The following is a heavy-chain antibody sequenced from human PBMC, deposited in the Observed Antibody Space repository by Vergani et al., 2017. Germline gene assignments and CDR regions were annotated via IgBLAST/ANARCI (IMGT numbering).Heavy chain of an antibody. CDR3: TRDRDIVVVPAAMNY. Sequence: EVQPVESGGGLVKPGGSLRLSCTTSGFTFSSAWMSWFRQAPGKGLEWVGFIRSKAYGGTTEYAASVKGRFTISRDDSKSIAYLQMNSLKTEDTAVYYCTRDRDIVVVPAAMNYWGQGTLVTVSS. D-gene: IGHD2-2*01. J-gene: IGHJ4*02. V-gene: IGHV3-49*05. CDR2: IRSKAYGGTT. CDR1: GFTFSSAW.